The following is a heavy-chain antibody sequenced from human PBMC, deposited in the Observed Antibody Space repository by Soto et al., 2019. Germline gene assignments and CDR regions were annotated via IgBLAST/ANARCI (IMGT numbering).Heavy chain of an antibody. Sequence: EVQLLESGGGLVQPGGSPRLSCAASGFPFSSYAMSWVRHAPDKGLEWVSAIGFTGDSTFYADSVKGRFTISRDNSKNTLYLQMNSLRAEDTAVYFCARRFSSSSFYFDYWGQGTLVTVSS. V-gene: IGHV3-23*01. J-gene: IGHJ4*02. CDR1: GFPFSSYA. CDR2: IGFTGDST. D-gene: IGHD6-6*01. CDR3: ARRFSSSSFYFDY.